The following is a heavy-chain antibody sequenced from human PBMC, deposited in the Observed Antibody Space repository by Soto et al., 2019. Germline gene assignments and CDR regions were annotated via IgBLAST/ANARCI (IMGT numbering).Heavy chain of an antibody. Sequence: QVQLVQSGAEVKKPGSSVKVSCKASGGTFSSYAISWVRQAPGQGLEWMGGIIPIFGTANYAQKFQGRVTITADESTSTAYMELSSLRAEDTAVYYCARDQDYYGSGRPPAWFDPWGQGTLVTVSS. D-gene: IGHD3-10*01. V-gene: IGHV1-69*01. CDR3: ARDQDYYGSGRPPAWFDP. CDR2: IIPIFGTA. J-gene: IGHJ5*02. CDR1: GGTFSSYA.